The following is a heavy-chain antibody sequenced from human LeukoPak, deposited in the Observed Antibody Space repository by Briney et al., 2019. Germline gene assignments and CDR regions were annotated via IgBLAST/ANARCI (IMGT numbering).Heavy chain of an antibody. V-gene: IGHV3-30*18. CDR3: AKDRLREYYFDY. D-gene: IGHD3-10*01. CDR2: ISYDGSNK. J-gene: IGHJ4*02. CDR1: GFTFSSYG. Sequence: GGSLRLSCAASGFTFSSYGMHWVRQAPGKGLEWVAVISYDGSNKYYADSVKGRFTISRDNSKNTLYLQMNSLRAEDTAVYYCAKDRLREYYFDYWGQGTLVTVSS.